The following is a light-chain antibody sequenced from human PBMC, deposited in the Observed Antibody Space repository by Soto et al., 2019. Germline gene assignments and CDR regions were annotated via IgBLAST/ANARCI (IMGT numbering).Light chain of an antibody. CDR3: QKYNSAPLT. CDR1: QSISSY. CDR2: AAS. Sequence: DIQMTQSPSSLSASVGDRVTITCRASQSISSYLNWYQQKPGKAPKLLIYAASSLQSGVPSRFSGSGSRTDFTLTISSLQPEDVATYYCQKYNSAPLTFGGGTKVDIK. V-gene: IGKV1-39*01. J-gene: IGKJ4*01.